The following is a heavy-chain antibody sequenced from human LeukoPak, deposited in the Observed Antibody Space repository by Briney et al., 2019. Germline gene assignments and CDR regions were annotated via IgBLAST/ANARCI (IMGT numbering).Heavy chain of an antibody. CDR1: GYTFTSYG. CDR2: VNPNSGVT. J-gene: IGHJ4*01. CDR3: ARDTGFPFFDF. V-gene: IGHV1-2*02. Sequence: ASVKVSCKASGYTFTSYGISWVRQAPGQGLEWMGSVNPNSGVTDYAQKFQGRITMTRDTSISTAYMELNRLTSDDTAVYYCARDTGFPFFDFWGHGAQVTVSS.